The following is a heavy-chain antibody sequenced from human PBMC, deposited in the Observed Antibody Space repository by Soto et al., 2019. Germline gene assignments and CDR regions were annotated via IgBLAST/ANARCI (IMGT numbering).Heavy chain of an antibody. J-gene: IGHJ4*02. CDR3: ARATYYYDSSGYYPAFDY. Sequence: QVQLQESGPGLVKPSETLSLTCTVSGGSISSYYWSWIRQPPGKGLEWIGYIYYSGSTNYNPSLKSRVTISVDTSKKQFSLKLSSVTAADTAVYYCARATYYYDSSGYYPAFDYWGQGTLVTVSS. D-gene: IGHD3-22*01. CDR2: IYYSGST. CDR1: GGSISSYY. V-gene: IGHV4-59*01.